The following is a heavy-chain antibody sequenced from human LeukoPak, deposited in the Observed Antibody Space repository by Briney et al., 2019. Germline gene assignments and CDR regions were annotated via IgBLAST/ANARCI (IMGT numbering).Heavy chain of an antibody. CDR1: GGSISSHY. J-gene: IGHJ3*02. CDR2: IYYSGST. D-gene: IGHD3-22*01. V-gene: IGHV4-59*11. CDR3: ARGDDSSGYLRGAFDI. Sequence: SETLSLTCTVSGGSISSHYWSWIRQPPGKGLEWIGYIYYSGSTNYNPSLKSRVTISVDTSKNQFSLKLSFVTAADTAVYYCARGDDSSGYLRGAFDIWGQGTMVTVSS.